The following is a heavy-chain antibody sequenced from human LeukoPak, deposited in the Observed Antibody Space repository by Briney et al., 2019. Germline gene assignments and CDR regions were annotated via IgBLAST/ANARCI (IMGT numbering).Heavy chain of an antibody. CDR1: GFTFSNAW. Sequence: GGSLRLSCAASGFTFSNAWMSWVRQAPGKGLEWVSAISGSGGSTYYADSVKGRFTISRDNSKNTLYLQMNSLRAEDTAVYYCAKKRRNWNAPADNWFDPWGQGTLVTVSS. V-gene: IGHV3-23*01. CDR2: ISGSGGST. CDR3: AKKRRNWNAPADNWFDP. D-gene: IGHD1-1*01. J-gene: IGHJ5*02.